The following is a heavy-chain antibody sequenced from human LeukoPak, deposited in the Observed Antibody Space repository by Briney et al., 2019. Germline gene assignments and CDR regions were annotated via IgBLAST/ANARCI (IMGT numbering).Heavy chain of an antibody. CDR1: GFTFSSYW. J-gene: IGHJ5*01. Sequence: GGTLRLSCTASGFTFSSYWMHWVRHAPGKGLVWVSRINSDGSTTTYADSVKGRFTISRDNAENTLYLQMNSLRVEDTAVYYCARPHTGFDSWGQGTLVTVSS. CDR2: INSDGSTT. CDR3: ARPHTGFDS. V-gene: IGHV3-74*01.